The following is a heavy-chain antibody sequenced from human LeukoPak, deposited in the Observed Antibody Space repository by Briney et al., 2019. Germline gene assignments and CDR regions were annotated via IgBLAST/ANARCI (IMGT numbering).Heavy chain of an antibody. J-gene: IGHJ4*02. CDR1: GFTFSNYA. D-gene: IGHD3-10*01. CDR3: ARPYYYASGSSYFDY. Sequence: GGSLRLSCTASGFTFSNYAMSWVRQAPGKGLQWVSSISGSAGDTYYADSVKGRFTISRDNSKNTLYLQMNSLRAEDTAVYYCARPYYYASGSSYFDYWGQGTLVTVSS. CDR2: ISGSAGDT. V-gene: IGHV3-23*01.